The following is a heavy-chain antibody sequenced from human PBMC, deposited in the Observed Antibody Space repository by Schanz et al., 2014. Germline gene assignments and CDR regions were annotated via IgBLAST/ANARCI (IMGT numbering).Heavy chain of an antibody. CDR1: GFTFSSYA. D-gene: IGHD3-3*01. CDR2: ISYDGSLK. V-gene: IGHV3-30-3*01. J-gene: IGHJ3*01. Sequence: QEQLVESGGGAVQPGRSLRLSCAASGFTFSSYAVDWIRQAPGQGLEWVSFISYDGSLKFYLDSVKGRFTISRDNSKNTLFLEMNSRRVEDTAVYYCARDLVSYHDFWSGQETGDRAFDLWGQGTMVTVSP. CDR3: ARDLVSYHDFWSGQETGDRAFDL.